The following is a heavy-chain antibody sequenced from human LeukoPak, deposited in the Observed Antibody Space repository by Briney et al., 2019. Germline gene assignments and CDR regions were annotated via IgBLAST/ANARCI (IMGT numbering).Heavy chain of an antibody. CDR2: IYYSGST. Sequence: SETLSLTCTVSDGSISSNDYYWGWIRQPPGKGLEWIGNIYYSGSTFYNASLKRRVTISIDTSKNQFSLRLSSVTAADTAVYYCARQGRNTVTTPAYYYYGTDVWGQGTTVTVSS. J-gene: IGHJ6*02. CDR1: DGSISSNDYY. V-gene: IGHV4-39*01. D-gene: IGHD4-17*01. CDR3: ARQGRNTVTTPAYYYYGTDV.